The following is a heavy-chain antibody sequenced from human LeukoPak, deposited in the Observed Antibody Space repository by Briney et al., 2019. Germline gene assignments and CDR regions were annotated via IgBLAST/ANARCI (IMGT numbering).Heavy chain of an antibody. V-gene: IGHV3-21*01. CDR1: GFTFSSYS. CDR3: ARDNDNPYGDYEGIDY. J-gene: IGHJ4*02. Sequence: GRSLRLSCAASGFTFSSYSMNWVRQAPGKGLEWVSSISSSSSYIYYADSVKGRFTISRDNAKNSLYLQMNSLRAEDTAVYYCARDNDNPYGDYEGIDYWGQGTLVTVSS. D-gene: IGHD4-17*01. CDR2: ISSSSSYI.